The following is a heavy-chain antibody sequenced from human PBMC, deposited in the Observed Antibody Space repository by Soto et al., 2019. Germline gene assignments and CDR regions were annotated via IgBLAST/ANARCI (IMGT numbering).Heavy chain of an antibody. Sequence: GGSLRLSCAASGLTFSNYWIHWVRQAPGKGPMWVSRINGVGTYTNYADSVRGRFSISRDNSENTVYLQMNSLRAEDTAMYYCVRDFRSSDFWGQGTPVTVSS. V-gene: IGHV3-74*01. CDR2: INGVGTYT. CDR3: VRDFRSSDF. CDR1: GLTFSNYW. D-gene: IGHD3-3*01. J-gene: IGHJ4*02.